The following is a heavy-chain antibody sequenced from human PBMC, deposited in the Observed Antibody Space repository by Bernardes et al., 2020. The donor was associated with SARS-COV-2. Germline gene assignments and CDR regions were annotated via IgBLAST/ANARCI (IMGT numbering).Heavy chain of an antibody. D-gene: IGHD6-19*01. V-gene: IGHV4-38-2*01. CDR1: GYSISSSYY. J-gene: IGHJ4*02. CDR3: TRSSGIAVAEVDY. Sequence: SETLSLTCAVSGYSISSSYYWGWIRQPPGKGLEWIGTIYHSGSTYYNPSLKSRVTISVDTSKNQFSLNLSSVTAADTAVYYCTRSSGIAVAEVDYWGQGTLVTVSS. CDR2: IYHSGST.